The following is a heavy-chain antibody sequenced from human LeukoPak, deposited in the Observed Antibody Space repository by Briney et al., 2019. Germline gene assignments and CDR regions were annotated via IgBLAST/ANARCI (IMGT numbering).Heavy chain of an antibody. CDR1: GFTFSSYA. CDR2: ISGSGGST. CDR3: AKDLYDGSGYIRAFDY. D-gene: IGHD3-22*01. J-gene: IGHJ4*02. Sequence: PGGSLRLSCSASGFTFSSYAMSWVRQAPGKGLEWASSISGSGGSTYYADSVKGRFTISRDNSKNTLFLQMNSLRAEDTAVYFCAKDLYDGSGYIRAFDYWGPGTLVTVSS. V-gene: IGHV3-23*01.